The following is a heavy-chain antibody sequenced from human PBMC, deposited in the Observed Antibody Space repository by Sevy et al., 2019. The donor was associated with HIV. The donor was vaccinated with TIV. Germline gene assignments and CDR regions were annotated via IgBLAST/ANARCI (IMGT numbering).Heavy chain of an antibody. CDR2: IFYSGST. J-gene: IGHJ4*01. Sequence: SETLSLTCTVSSGSISSYYWSWIRQPPGKGLEWIGYIFYSGSTNYNSSLKSRVTISVDTSKNQFSQKLSSVTAADTAVYYCARVGRQRVVFDYWGHGTLVTVSS. D-gene: IGHD2-21*01. V-gene: IGHV4-59*01. CDR1: SGSISSYY. CDR3: ARVGRQRVVFDY.